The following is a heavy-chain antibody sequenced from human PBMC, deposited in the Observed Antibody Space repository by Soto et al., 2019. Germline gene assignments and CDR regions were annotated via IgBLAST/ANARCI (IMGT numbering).Heavy chain of an antibody. J-gene: IGHJ3*02. D-gene: IGHD2-8*01. V-gene: IGHV3-23*01. CDR1: GFRFSNYA. CDR3: AKDFIARNGIWEPFDM. CDR2: LFGSGDGI. Sequence: GGSLRLSCAASGFRFSNYAMSWVRQAPGKGLQWVSGLFGSGDGIHYADSVRGRFTVSRDNSRNILYLQMNSLRAEDTAVYYCAKDFIARNGIWEPFDMWGQGAEVTVSS.